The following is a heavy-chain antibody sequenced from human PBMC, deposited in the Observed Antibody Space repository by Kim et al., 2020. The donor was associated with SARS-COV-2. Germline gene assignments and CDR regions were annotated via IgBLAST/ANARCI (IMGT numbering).Heavy chain of an antibody. V-gene: IGHV3-23*01. J-gene: IGHJ4*02. D-gene: IGHD6-13*01. CDR1: GFTFSSYA. CDR3: SNHRSYSSSWSYFDY. Sequence: GGSLRLSCAASGFTFSSYAMSWVRQAPGKGLEWVSAISGSGGSTYYADSVKGRFTISRDNSKNKLYLQMNSLRAEDTAVYYCSNHRSYSSSWSYFDYWGQGTLVTVSS. CDR2: ISGSGGST.